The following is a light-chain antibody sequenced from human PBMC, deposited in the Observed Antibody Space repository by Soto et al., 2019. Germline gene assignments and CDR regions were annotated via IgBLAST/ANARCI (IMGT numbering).Light chain of an antibody. CDR2: AAS. V-gene: IGKV3-20*01. CDR3: QQYGDSPFT. J-gene: IGKJ3*01. Sequence: EVVLTQSPGTLSLSPGERATLSCRASQIVTINSLAWYQQKPCQPPRLLIYAASTRASAIPDRFSGSGSGTDFTLTISRLQPEDFALYYCQQYGDSPFTFGPGTRVDVK. CDR1: QIVTINS.